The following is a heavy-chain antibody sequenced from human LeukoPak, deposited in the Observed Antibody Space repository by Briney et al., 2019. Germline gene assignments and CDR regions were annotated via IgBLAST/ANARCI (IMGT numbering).Heavy chain of an antibody. D-gene: IGHD4-17*01. CDR2: ISSSSSYI. CDR1: GFTFSSYD. V-gene: IGHV3-21*01. CDR3: ASSYGDYRYYFDY. J-gene: IGHJ4*02. Sequence: GGSLRLSCAASGFTFSSYDMRWVRQAPGKGLEWVSSISSSSSYIYYADSVKGRFTISRDNAKNSLYLQMNSLRDEDTAVYYCASSYGDYRYYFDYWGQGTLVTVSS.